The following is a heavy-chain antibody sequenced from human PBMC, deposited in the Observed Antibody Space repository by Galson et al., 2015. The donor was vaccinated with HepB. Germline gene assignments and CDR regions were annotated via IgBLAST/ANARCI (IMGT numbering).Heavy chain of an antibody. D-gene: IGHD3-3*01. CDR3: AKDGAVRYDFWSGPGYYYMDV. Sequence: SLRLSCAASGFTFSSYGMHWVRQAPGKGLEWVAVVSYDGSNKYYADSVKGRFTISRDNSKNTLYLQMNSLRAEDTAVYYCAKDGAVRYDFWSGPGYYYMDVWGKGTTVTVSS. J-gene: IGHJ6*03. V-gene: IGHV3-30*18. CDR2: VSYDGSNK. CDR1: GFTFSSYG.